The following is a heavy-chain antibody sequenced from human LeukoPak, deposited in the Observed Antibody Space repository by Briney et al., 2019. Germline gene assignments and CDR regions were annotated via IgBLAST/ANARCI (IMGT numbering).Heavy chain of an antibody. CDR1: GFTFSDYY. J-gene: IGHJ4*02. CDR3: ASFPRYSNPGY. D-gene: IGHD4-11*01. V-gene: IGHV3-11*04. Sequence: GGSLRLSCAASGFTFSDYYMSWIRQAPGKGLEWVSYISSSGSTIYYADPVKGRFTISRDNAKNSLYLQMNSLRAEDTAVYYCASFPRYSNPGYWGQGTLVTVSS. CDR2: ISSSGSTI.